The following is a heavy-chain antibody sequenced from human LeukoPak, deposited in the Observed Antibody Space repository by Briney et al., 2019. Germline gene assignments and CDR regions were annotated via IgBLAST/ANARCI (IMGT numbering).Heavy chain of an antibody. CDR2: ISAYNGNT. CDR3: ASVPWDYYDSSGYSN. J-gene: IGHJ4*02. D-gene: IGHD3-22*01. CDR1: GYTFTSYG. V-gene: IGHV1-18*01. Sequence: GASVKVSCKASGYTFTSYGISWVRQAPGQGLEWMGWISAYNGNTNYAQKLQGRVTMTTDTSTSTAYMELRSLRSDDPAVYYCASVPWDYYDSSGYSNWGQGTLVTVSS.